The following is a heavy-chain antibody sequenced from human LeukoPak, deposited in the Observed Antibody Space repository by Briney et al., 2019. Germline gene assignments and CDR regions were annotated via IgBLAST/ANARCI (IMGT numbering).Heavy chain of an antibody. CDR3: ATEGRSTTPGY. D-gene: IGHD2-2*01. CDR2: ISSGSNSI. CDR1: GFSSNSYI. Sequence: GGSLRLSRGDSGFSSNSYIMIWVRQAPGKGLEWVSSISSGSNSIYYADSVKGRFTISRDNATKSLYLQMNSLRAEDTSVYYCATEGRSTTPGYWGQGTLVTVSS. V-gene: IGHV3-21*01. J-gene: IGHJ4*02.